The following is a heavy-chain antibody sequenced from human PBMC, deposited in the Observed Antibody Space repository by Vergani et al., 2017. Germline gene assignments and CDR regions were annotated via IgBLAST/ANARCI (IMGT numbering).Heavy chain of an antibody. CDR2: RYYSGST. Sequence: QLQLQESGPGLVKPSETLSLTCTVSGGPISSSSYYWGWIRQPPGKGLEWIGSRYYSGSTYYNPSLKSLVTISVDTSKNQFSLKLSSVTAADAAVYYCAGRSSGWYPYYYYGMDVWGQGTTVTVSS. D-gene: IGHD6-19*01. J-gene: IGHJ6*02. CDR3: AGRSSGWYPYYYYGMDV. CDR1: GGPISSSSYY. V-gene: IGHV4-39*01.